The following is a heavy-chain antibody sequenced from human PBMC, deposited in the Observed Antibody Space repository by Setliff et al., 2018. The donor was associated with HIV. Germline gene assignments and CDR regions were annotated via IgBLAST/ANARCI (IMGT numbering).Heavy chain of an antibody. Sequence: PGGSLRLSCAVSGFAVESTHMSWVRQVPGKGLEWLSVIYPVPNTHYADSVKGRFTIFRDDSNNILFLQMNSLLAEDTAVYYCAKGVKFLDPWGQGTLVTVSS. CDR2: IYPVPNT. D-gene: IGHD3-16*01. J-gene: IGHJ5*02. V-gene: IGHV3-53*01. CDR1: GFAVESTH. CDR3: AKGVKFLDP.